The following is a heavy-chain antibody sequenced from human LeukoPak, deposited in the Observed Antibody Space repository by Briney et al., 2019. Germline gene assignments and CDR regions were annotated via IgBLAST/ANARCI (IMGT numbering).Heavy chain of an antibody. CDR3: ARDDRYSSGWSPYYYYYYYMDV. Sequence: SETLSLTCTVSGGSISSSSYYWGWIRQPPGKGLEWIGSIYYSGSTYYNPSLKSRVTISVDTSKNQFSLKLSSATAADTAVYYCARDDRYSSGWSPYYYYYYYMDVWGKGTTVTVSS. D-gene: IGHD6-19*01. CDR1: GGSISSSSYY. CDR2: IYYSGST. J-gene: IGHJ6*03. V-gene: IGHV4-39*07.